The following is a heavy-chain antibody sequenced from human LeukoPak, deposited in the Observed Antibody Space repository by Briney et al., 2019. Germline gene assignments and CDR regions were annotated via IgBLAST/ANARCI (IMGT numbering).Heavy chain of an antibody. V-gene: IGHV3-7*01. Sequence: PGGSLRLSCAASGFTLSNHWMTWVRQVPGRGPEWVANVNRDGSETYYLDSVKGRFTISKDNAKNSLYLQMNSLRAEDTAVYYCVKEYHSRGFGAYFDYWGQGTLVTVSS. CDR1: GFTLSNHW. D-gene: IGHD3-3*01. CDR3: VKEYHSRGFGAYFDY. J-gene: IGHJ4*02. CDR2: VNRDGSET.